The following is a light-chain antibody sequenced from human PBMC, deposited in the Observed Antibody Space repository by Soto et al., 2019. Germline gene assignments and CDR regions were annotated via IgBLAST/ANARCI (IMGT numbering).Light chain of an antibody. CDR2: SAS. V-gene: IGKV3-20*01. CDR3: QQLNSYPPLT. J-gene: IGKJ4*01. Sequence: DTVLTQSPGTLSLTSGERATLSCRASQSISGTYLAWYQQKPGQSPRLLIYSASTRAPGIPDRFSGSGSGTDFTLTISRLEPEDFAVYYCQQLNSYPPLTFGGGTKVEIK. CDR1: QSISGTY.